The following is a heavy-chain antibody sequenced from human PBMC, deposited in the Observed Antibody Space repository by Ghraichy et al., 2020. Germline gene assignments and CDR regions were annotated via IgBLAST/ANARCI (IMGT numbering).Heavy chain of an antibody. D-gene: IGHD2-2*02. CDR3: ARGLACSSTSCYIGYFDY. CDR1: GFTFSTYS. Sequence: GGSLRLSCAASGFTFSTYSMNWVRQAPGKGLEWVSSISSSGSYIYYADSVKGRFTISRDNAKNLLYLQMNSLRAEDTAVYYCARGLACSSTSCYIGYFDYWGQGTLVTVSS. CDR2: ISSSGSYI. V-gene: IGHV3-21*01. J-gene: IGHJ4*02.